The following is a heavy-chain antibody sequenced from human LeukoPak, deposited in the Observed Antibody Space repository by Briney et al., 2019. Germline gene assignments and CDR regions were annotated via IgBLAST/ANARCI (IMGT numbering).Heavy chain of an antibody. CDR1: GYTFTNFC. Sequence: GESLKISCKTSGYTFTNFCMTWVRQMPGEGLEWMGVIYPGDSDTRYSPAFQGQVTISADKSISTAYLQWSSLKASDTAMYYCARCNLYYDSSGYFVDAFDIWGQGTMVTVSS. J-gene: IGHJ3*02. CDR3: ARCNLYYDSSGYFVDAFDI. D-gene: IGHD3-22*01. CDR2: IYPGDSDT. V-gene: IGHV5-51*01.